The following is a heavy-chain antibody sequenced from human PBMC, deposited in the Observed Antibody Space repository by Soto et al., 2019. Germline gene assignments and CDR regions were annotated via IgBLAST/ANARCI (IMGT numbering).Heavy chain of an antibody. CDR2: ISSESITI. Sequence: LRLSCAASGFSFSDYSMNWVRQAPGKGLEWVSYISSESITIYYTDSVKGRFTISRDNAKNSLYLQMNGLRDEDTAVYYCARDRQFGEFYFDYWGQGTLVTVSS. CDR1: GFSFSDYS. V-gene: IGHV3-48*02. J-gene: IGHJ4*02. D-gene: IGHD3-10*01. CDR3: ARDRQFGEFYFDY.